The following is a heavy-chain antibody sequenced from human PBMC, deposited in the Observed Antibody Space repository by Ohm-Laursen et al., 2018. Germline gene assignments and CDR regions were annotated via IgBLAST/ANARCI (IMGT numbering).Heavy chain of an antibody. J-gene: IGHJ4*02. CDR2: INHSGST. D-gene: IGHD2-8*01. V-gene: IGHV4-34*01. Sequence: GTLSLTWAVYGGSFSSYYWTWIRQPPGKGLEWIGEINHSGSTNYNPSLKSRVTISVDTSKNRFSLKLSSGTAADTAVYYCARANCTNGVCYNNDYWGQGTLVTVSS. CDR1: GGSFSSYY. CDR3: ARANCTNGVCYNNDY.